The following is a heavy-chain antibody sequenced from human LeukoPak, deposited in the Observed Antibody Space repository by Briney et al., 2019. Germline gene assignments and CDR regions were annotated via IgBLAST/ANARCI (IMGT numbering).Heavy chain of an antibody. CDR3: AREAQYCSGGSCLGYYYMDV. J-gene: IGHJ6*03. D-gene: IGHD2-15*01. CDR1: GGSFSGYY. Sequence: SETLSLTCAVYGGSFSGYYWSWIRQPPGKGLEWIGEINHSGSTNYNPSLKSRVTISVDTSKNQFSLKLSPVTAADTAVYYCAREAQYCSGGSCLGYYYMDVWGKGTTVTVSS. V-gene: IGHV4-34*01. CDR2: INHSGST.